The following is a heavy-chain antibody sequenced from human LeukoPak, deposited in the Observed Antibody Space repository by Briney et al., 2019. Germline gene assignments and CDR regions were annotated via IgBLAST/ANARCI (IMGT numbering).Heavy chain of an antibody. CDR2: IYYSGST. Sequence: SETLSLTCTVSGGSISSYYWSWIRQPPGKGLEWIGYIYYSGSTNYNPSLKSRVTISVDTSKKQFSLKLSSVTAADTAVYYCARGAVYYDSSGYLPTNWFDPWGQGTLVTVSS. J-gene: IGHJ5*02. D-gene: IGHD3-22*01. CDR1: GGSISSYY. V-gene: IGHV4-59*01. CDR3: ARGAVYYDSSGYLPTNWFDP.